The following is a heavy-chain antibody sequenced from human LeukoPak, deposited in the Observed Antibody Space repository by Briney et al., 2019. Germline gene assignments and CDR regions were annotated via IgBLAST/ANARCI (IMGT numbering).Heavy chain of an antibody. CDR2: ISYDGSNK. V-gene: IGHV3-30*18. CDR1: GFTFSSYG. CDR3: AKDTLRGDYYMDV. Sequence: QSGGSLRLSCAASGFTFSSYGMHWVRQAPGKGLEWVAVISYDGSNKYYADSVKGRFTISRDNSKNTLYLQMNSLGAEDTGVYYCAKDTLRGDYYMDVWGKGTTVTVSS. J-gene: IGHJ6*03. D-gene: IGHD4-17*01.